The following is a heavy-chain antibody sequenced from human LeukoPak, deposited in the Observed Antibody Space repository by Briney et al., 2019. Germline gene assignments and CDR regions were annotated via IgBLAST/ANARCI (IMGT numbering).Heavy chain of an antibody. CDR3: ARALPGIAAAGTLDY. Sequence: SETLSLTCTVSGASISSDGYYWNWIRQPPGKGLEWIGYIYHSGSTYYNPSLKSRVTISVDRSKNQFSLKLSSVTAADTAVYYCARALPGIAAAGTLDYWGQGTLVTVSS. CDR1: GASISSDGYY. J-gene: IGHJ4*02. CDR2: IYHSGST. D-gene: IGHD6-13*01. V-gene: IGHV4-30-2*01.